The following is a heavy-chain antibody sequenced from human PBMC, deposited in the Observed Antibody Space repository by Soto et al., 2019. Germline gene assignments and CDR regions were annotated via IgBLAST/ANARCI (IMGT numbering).Heavy chain of an antibody. V-gene: IGHV4-31*03. Sequence: PSETLSLTCTVSCGSISSGGYYWSWIRQHPGKGLEWIGYIYYSGSTYYNPSLKSRVTISVDTSKNQFSLKLSSVTAADTAVYYCARDLGGYCSGGSCYGFYYWGQGTLVTVSS. CDR1: CGSISSGGYY. D-gene: IGHD2-15*01. CDR2: IYYSGST. J-gene: IGHJ4*02. CDR3: ARDLGGYCSGGSCYGFYY.